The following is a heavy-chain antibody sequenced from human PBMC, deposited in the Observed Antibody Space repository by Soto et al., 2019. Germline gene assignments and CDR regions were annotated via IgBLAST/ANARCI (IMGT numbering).Heavy chain of an antibody. CDR2: ISSSGSNI. J-gene: IGHJ4*02. Sequence: PGGSLRLSCAASGFTFSSYEMTWVRQAAGKGLEWVSYISSSGSNIYYADSVKGRFTISRDKPKNSLYLQMNSLRAEDTAVYYCATDSSGYSYGSLFDYWGQGT. D-gene: IGHD5-18*01. CDR3: ATDSSGYSYGSLFDY. CDR1: GFTFSSYE. V-gene: IGHV3-48*03.